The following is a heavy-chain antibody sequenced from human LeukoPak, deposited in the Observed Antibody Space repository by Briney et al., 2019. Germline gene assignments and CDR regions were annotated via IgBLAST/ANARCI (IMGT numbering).Heavy chain of an antibody. CDR2: ISWNSGSI. J-gene: IGHJ4*02. Sequence: GGSQRLSCAASGFTFDDYAMHWVRQAPGKGLEWVSGISWNSGSIGYADSVKGRFTISRDNAKNSLYLQMNSLRAEDTALYYCAKEGSGGHLDYWGQGTLVTVSS. D-gene: IGHD3-10*01. CDR3: AKEGSGGHLDY. CDR1: GFTFDDYA. V-gene: IGHV3-9*01.